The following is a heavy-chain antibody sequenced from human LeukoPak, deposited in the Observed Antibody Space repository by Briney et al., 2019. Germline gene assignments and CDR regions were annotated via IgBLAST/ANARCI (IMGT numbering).Heavy chain of an antibody. J-gene: IGHJ2*01. CDR2: LYSDDNT. Sequence: GGSLRLSCAASGFSVSTNYMNWVRQAPGKGLEWVSILYSDDNTYYADSVKGRFIVSRDNSKNTLYLQMNALRVADTAVYYCARLGDHYHLYLDVWGRGTLVTVSS. D-gene: IGHD3-10*01. CDR3: ARLGDHYHLYLDV. V-gene: IGHV3-53*01. CDR1: GFSVSTNY.